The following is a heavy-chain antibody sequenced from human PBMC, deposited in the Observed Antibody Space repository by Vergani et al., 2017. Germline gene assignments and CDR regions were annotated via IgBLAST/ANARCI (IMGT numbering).Heavy chain of an antibody. Sequence: QVQLQESGPGLVKPSETLSLTCTVSGGSISSYYWSWIRQPPGKGLEWIGYIYYSGSINYNPSLKSRVTISVDTSKNQFSLKLSSVTAADTAVYYCAREVWGNDYYYYYMDVWGKGTTVTVSS. CDR2: IYYSGSI. J-gene: IGHJ6*03. V-gene: IGHV4-59*01. CDR1: GGSISSYY. D-gene: IGHD3-16*01. CDR3: AREVWGNDYYYYYMDV.